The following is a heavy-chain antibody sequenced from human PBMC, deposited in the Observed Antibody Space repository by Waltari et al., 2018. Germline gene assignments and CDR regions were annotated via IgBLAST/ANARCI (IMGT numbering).Heavy chain of an antibody. Sequence: QVQLQESGPGLVKPSQTLSLTCTVSGGSISSGSYYWSWIRQPAGKGLEWIGYIYTSGSTNYNPSLKSRVTISVDTSKNPCSLTLSSVTAADTAVYYCARGGTLRFRGAWGQGTLVTVSS. CDR2: IYTSGST. CDR3: ARGGTLRFRGA. CDR1: GGSISSGSYY. J-gene: IGHJ4*02. D-gene: IGHD5-12*01. V-gene: IGHV4-61*09.